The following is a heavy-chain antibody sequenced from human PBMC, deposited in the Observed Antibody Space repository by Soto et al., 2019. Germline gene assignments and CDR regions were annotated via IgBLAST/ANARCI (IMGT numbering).Heavy chain of an antibody. D-gene: IGHD2-15*01. J-gene: IGHJ4*02. Sequence: PGGSLRLSCVASGFTFKGAWMNWVRQAPGKGLEWVGRVKSKVDGGTIDYAAPVKGRFTISRDDSKDTVYLQMNSLKTEDTAVYYGTADLPTPIPQVDQWGQGTLVTVSS. CDR2: VKSKVDGGTI. V-gene: IGHV3-15*07. CDR3: TADLPTPIPQVDQ. CDR1: GFTFKGAW.